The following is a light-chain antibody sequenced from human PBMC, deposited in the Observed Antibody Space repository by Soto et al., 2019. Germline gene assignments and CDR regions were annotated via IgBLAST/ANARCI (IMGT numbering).Light chain of an antibody. CDR1: SSNIGSNT. J-gene: IGLJ1*01. CDR2: SNN. CDR3: AAWDDSLNGRV. V-gene: IGLV1-44*01. Sequence: HSVLTQAPSASGIPGQRVSITCSGSSSNIGSNTVNWYQQLPGTAPKLLIYSNNQRPSGVPDRFSGSKSGTSASLAISGLQSEDEADYYCAAWDDSLNGRVFGTGTKVTVL.